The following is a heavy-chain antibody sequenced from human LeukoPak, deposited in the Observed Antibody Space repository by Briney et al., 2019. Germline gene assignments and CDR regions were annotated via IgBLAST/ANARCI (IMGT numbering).Heavy chain of an antibody. V-gene: IGHV3-53*01. CDR2: IYSGGST. CDR1: GFTVSGNY. J-gene: IGHJ6*02. Sequence: GGSLRLSCAASGFTVSGNYMSWVRQAPGKGLEWVSVIYSGGSTYYADSVKGRFTISRDNSKNTLYLQMNSLRAEDTAVYYCARERVYSKVTYGMDVWGQGTTVTVSS. D-gene: IGHD4-11*01. CDR3: ARERVYSKVTYGMDV.